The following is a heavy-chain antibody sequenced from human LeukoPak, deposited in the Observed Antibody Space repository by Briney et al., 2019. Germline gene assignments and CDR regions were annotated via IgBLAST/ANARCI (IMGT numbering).Heavy chain of an antibody. Sequence: GGSLRLSCAASGFTFSSYSMNWVRQAPGKGLEWVSSISSSSSYIYYADSVKGRFTISRDNAKNSLYLQMNSLRAEDTAVYYCASPSPYSSSWFGWGQGTLVTVSS. D-gene: IGHD6-13*01. CDR1: GFTFSSYS. CDR2: ISSSSSYI. V-gene: IGHV3-21*01. J-gene: IGHJ4*02. CDR3: ASPSPYSSSWFG.